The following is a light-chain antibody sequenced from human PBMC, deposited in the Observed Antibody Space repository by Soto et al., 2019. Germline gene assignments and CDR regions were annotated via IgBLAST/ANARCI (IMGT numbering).Light chain of an antibody. CDR2: DVT. CDR1: SSDVGRYNY. V-gene: IGLV2-14*01. J-gene: IGLJ1*01. Sequence: QSALTQPPSASGSPGQSVTISCTGTSSDVGRYNYVSWYQQHPGKAPKLMIYDVTNRPSGVSNRFSGSKSGNTASLTISGLQAEDEADYYCLSYSSSTSPYVLGTATKLTVL. CDR3: LSYSSSTSPYV.